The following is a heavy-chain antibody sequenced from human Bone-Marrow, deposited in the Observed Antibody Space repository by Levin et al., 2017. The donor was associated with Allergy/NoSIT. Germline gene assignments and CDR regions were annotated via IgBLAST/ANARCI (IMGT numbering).Heavy chain of an antibody. CDR1: GGSISSGTYY. Sequence: PSETLSLTCTVSGGSISSGTYYWAWIRRPPGKGLEYIGSIFYSGGPYYNPSLKSRVSISVDTSRNQFSLRLNSVTAADTAVYFCARRDDYGDHSPHSFDIWGPGTKVTISP. D-gene: IGHD4-17*01. CDR2: IFYSGGP. J-gene: IGHJ3*02. CDR3: ARRDDYGDHSPHSFDI. V-gene: IGHV4-39*01.